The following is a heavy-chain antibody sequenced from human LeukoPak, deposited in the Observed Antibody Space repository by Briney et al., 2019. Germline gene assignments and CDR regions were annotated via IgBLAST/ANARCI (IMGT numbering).Heavy chain of an antibody. Sequence: GGSLRLSCAASGFTFSSYWMNWARQAPGKGLEWVASINHNGNVNYYVDSVKGRFTISRDNAKNSLYLQMSNLRAEDTAVYYCATDLRMVRGLYIWGQGTMVTVSS. D-gene: IGHD3-10*01. CDR2: INHNGNVN. CDR3: ATDLRMVRGLYI. J-gene: IGHJ3*02. CDR1: GFTFSSYW. V-gene: IGHV3-7*03.